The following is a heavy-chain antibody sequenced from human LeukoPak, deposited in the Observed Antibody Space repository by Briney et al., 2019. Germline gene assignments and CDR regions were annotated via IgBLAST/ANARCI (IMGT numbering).Heavy chain of an antibody. D-gene: IGHD5-18*01. CDR1: GFTFGDYA. J-gene: IGHJ5*02. Sequence: GGSLRLSCTASGFTFGDYAMSWVRQAPEKGLEWVSAISANGGNTNYADSVKGRFTISRDNSESTLYLQMNSLRAEDMAVYYCARALPHRRLMDTTMEQHWFDPWGQGTLVTVSS. CDR2: ISANGGNT. V-gene: IGHV3-23*01. CDR3: ARALPHRRLMDTTMEQHWFDP.